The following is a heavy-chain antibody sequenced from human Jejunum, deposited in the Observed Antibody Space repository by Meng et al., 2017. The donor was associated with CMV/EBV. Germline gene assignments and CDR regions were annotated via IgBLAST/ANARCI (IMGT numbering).Heavy chain of an antibody. V-gene: IGHV4-59*01. CDR3: ARAYSSSCRVDY. CDR1: GGSISSYY. Sequence: TVSGGSISSYYWNWIRQPPGKGLGWIGYVYYSGGTNYNPSLKSRVTISVDTSKNQFSLKLSSVTAADTAVYYCARAYSSSCRVDYWGQGTLVTVSS. CDR2: VYYSGGT. J-gene: IGHJ4*02. D-gene: IGHD6-6*01.